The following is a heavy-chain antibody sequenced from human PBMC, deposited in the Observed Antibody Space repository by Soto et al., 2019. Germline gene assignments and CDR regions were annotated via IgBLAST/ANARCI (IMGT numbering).Heavy chain of an antibody. CDR3: ARESDYDILTGYYMGSGYGMDV. V-gene: IGHV3-30-3*01. Sequence: GGSLRLSCAASGFTFSSYAMHWVRQAPGKGLEWVAVISYDGSNKYYADSVKGRFTISRDNSKNTLYLQMNSLRAEDTAVYYCARESDYDILTGYYMGSGYGMDVWGQGTTVTVSS. CDR2: ISYDGSNK. D-gene: IGHD3-9*01. CDR1: GFTFSSYA. J-gene: IGHJ6*02.